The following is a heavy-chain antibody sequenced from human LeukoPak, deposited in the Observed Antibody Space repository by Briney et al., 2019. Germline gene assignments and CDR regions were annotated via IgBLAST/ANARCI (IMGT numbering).Heavy chain of an antibody. CDR2: IYHTGSA. V-gene: IGHV4-59*01. J-gene: IGHJ4*02. D-gene: IGHD3-22*01. CDR3: ARGRGDSKGTSFDF. CDR1: GGSLNGYY. Sequence: SETLSLTCSVSGGSLNGYYWSWIRQPPGKGLEWVGYIYHTGSATYNPSLKSRVTLSLDTSKNQFSLRLNSVTAADTAVYYCARGRGDSKGTSFDFWGQGTLVTVSS.